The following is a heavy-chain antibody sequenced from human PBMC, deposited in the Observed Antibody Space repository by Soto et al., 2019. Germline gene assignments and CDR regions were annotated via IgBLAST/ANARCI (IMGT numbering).Heavy chain of an antibody. CDR1: GYTFTSYD. J-gene: IGHJ2*01. D-gene: IGHD6-19*01. V-gene: IGHV1-8*01. Sequence: QVQLVQSGAEVKKPGASVKVSCKASGYTFTSYDINWVRQATGQGLEWMGWMNPNSGNTGYAQKFQGRVTMTRNTSISTGYMELSSLRSEDTAVYYCARVGGAVAGPTKRWYFDLWGRGTLVTVSS. CDR2: MNPNSGNT. CDR3: ARVGGAVAGPTKRWYFDL.